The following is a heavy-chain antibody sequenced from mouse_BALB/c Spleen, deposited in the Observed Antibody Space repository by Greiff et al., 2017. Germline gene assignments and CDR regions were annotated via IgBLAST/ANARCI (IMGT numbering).Heavy chain of an antibody. V-gene: IGHV1-82*01. CDR2: IYPGDGDT. CDR1: GYAFSSSW. J-gene: IGHJ4*01. Sequence: VQLQQSGPELVKPGASVKISCKASGYAFSSSWMNWVKQRPGQGLEWIGRIYPGDGDTNYNGKFKGKATLTADKSSSTAYMQLSSLTSVDSAVYFCARSDYYYAMDYWGLGTSVTVSS. CDR3: ARSDYYYAMDY.